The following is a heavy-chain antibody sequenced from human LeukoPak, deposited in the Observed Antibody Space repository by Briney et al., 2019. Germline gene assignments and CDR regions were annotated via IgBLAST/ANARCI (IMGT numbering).Heavy chain of an antibody. CDR1: GYTFTSYY. CDR3: AREYCSSTSCYAFDY. V-gene: IGHV1-46*01. J-gene: IGHJ4*02. CDR2: INPSGGST. Sequence: ASVKVSCKASGYTFTSYYMHWVRQAPGQGLEWMGIINPSGGSTSHAQKFQGRVTMTRDTSTSTVYMELSSLRSEDTAVYYCAREYCSSTSCYAFDYWGQGTLVTVSS. D-gene: IGHD2-2*01.